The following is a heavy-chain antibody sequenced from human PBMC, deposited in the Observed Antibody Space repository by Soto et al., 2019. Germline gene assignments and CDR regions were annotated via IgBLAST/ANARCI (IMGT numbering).Heavy chain of an antibody. J-gene: IGHJ4*02. D-gene: IGHD2-2*02. CDR1: GFTFGSYG. CDR2: ISYDGSNK. Sequence: GGSLRLSCAASGFTFGSYGMHWVRQAPGKGLEWVAVISYDGSNKYYADSVKGRFTISRDNSKNTLYLQMNSLRAEDTAVYYCAKGDLYSPDYWGQGTLATVSS. V-gene: IGHV3-30*18. CDR3: AKGDLYSPDY.